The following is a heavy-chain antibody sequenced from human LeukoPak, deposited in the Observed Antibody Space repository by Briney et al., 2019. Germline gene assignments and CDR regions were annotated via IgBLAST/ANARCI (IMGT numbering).Heavy chain of an antibody. D-gene: IGHD3-22*01. CDR1: GGSISSGGYY. CDR3: ASSHGAYDSSGYCPAY. Sequence: SETLSLTCTVSGGSISSGGYYWSWIRQHPGKGLEWIGYIYYSGSTYYNPSLKSRVTISVDTSKNQFSLKLSSVTAADTAVYYCASSHGAYDSSGYCPAYWGQGTLVTVSS. CDR2: IYYSGST. V-gene: IGHV4-31*03. J-gene: IGHJ4*02.